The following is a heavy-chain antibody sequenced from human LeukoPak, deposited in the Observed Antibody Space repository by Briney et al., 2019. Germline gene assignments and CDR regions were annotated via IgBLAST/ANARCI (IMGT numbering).Heavy chain of an antibody. J-gene: IGHJ5*02. V-gene: IGHV4-34*01. CDR2: IDRSGST. D-gene: IGHD5-12*01. Sequence: PSETLSLTCAVYGGSFSGYYWSWIRQPPGKGLEWIGEIDRSGSTNYNPTLKSRVTISVDTSKNQFSLNLSSVTAADTAVYYCARVLDIVATLFDPWGQGTLVTVSS. CDR3: ARVLDIVATLFDP. CDR1: GGSFSGYY.